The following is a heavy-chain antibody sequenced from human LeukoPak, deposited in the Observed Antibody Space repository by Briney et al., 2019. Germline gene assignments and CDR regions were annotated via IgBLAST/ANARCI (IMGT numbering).Heavy chain of an antibody. Sequence: ASVKVSCKASGGTFSSYAISWVRQAPGQGLEWMGWISAYNGNTNYAQKLQGRVTMTTDTSTSTAYMELRSLRSDDTAVYYCARESYVRERGWSDAFDIWGQGTMVTVSS. J-gene: IGHJ3*02. CDR3: ARESYVRERGWSDAFDI. CDR1: GGTFSSYA. CDR2: ISAYNGNT. V-gene: IGHV1-18*01. D-gene: IGHD3-10*02.